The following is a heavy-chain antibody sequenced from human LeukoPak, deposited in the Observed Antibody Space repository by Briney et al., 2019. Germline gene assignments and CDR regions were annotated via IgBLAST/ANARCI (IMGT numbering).Heavy chain of an antibody. J-gene: IGHJ5*02. CDR1: GGSFSGYY. CDR2: INHSGST. CDR3: AKNGQSGFSFDP. Sequence: SETLSLTCAVYGGSFSGYYWSWIRQPPGKGLEWIGEINHSGSTNYNPSLKSRVTISVDTSKNQFSLKLNSVTAADTAVYYCAKNGQSGFSFDPWGQGTLVIVSS. D-gene: IGHD3-3*01. V-gene: IGHV4-34*01.